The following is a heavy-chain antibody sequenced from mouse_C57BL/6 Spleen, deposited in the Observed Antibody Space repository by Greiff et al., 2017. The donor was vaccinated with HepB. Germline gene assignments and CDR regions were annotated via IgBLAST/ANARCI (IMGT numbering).Heavy chain of an antibody. Sequence: VQLQESGAELVRPGASVTLSCKASGYTFTDYEMHWVKQTPVHGLEWIGAIDPETGGTAYNQKFKGKAILTADKSSSTAYMELRSLTEEDSAVYYCTRWLLRTEYAMDYWGQGTSVTVSS. J-gene: IGHJ4*01. CDR2: IDPETGGT. D-gene: IGHD2-3*01. V-gene: IGHV1-15*01. CDR3: TRWLLRTEYAMDY. CDR1: GYTFTDYE.